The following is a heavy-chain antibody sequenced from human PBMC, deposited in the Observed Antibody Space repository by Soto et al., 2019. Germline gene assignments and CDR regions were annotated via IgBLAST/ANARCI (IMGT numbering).Heavy chain of an antibody. V-gene: IGHV3-53*05. Sequence: PGGSLILSCAVAGFTVSNNYMSWVRQAPGKGLEGVSVIYSGGYTAYGDSVKGRFTISRDNPKNTLYLQMSRLRGEDSAVYHCAKALVRGPYSYYGMDGWGEGT. D-gene: IGHD3-10*01. CDR3: AKALVRGPYSYYGMDG. CDR2: IYSGGYT. CDR1: GFTVSNNY. J-gene: IGHJ6*02.